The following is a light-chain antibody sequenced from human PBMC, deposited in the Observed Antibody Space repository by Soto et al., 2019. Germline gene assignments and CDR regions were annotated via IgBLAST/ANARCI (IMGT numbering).Light chain of an antibody. CDR3: AAWDDSLTDVV. Sequence: QPVLTRPPSASGTPGQRVTISCSGSSSNLGSDYSYWYQQLPGAAPKLLIYKNDQRPSGVPDRFSGSKSGTSASLAISGLRSEDEGDYYCAAWDDSLTDVVFGGGTKVTVL. CDR1: SSNLGSDY. J-gene: IGLJ2*01. V-gene: IGLV1-47*01. CDR2: KND.